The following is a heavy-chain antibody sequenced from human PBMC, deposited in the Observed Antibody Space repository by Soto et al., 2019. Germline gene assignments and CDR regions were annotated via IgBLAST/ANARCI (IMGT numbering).Heavy chain of an antibody. CDR1: GGSISSYY. D-gene: IGHD3-3*01. V-gene: IGHV4-59*01. CDR3: ARSGGRVTIFGLVILRDLFAI. Sequence: SETLSLTCTVSGGSISSYYWSWIRQPPGKGLEWIGYIYYSGSTNYNPSLKSRVTISVDTSKNQFSLKLSSVTAADTAVYYCARSGGRVTIFGLVILRDLFAIWGQGTMGTGSS. J-gene: IGHJ3*02. CDR2: IYYSGST.